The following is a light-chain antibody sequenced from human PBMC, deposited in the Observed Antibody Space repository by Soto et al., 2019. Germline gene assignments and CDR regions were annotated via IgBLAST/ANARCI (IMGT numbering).Light chain of an antibody. J-gene: IGKJ2*01. CDR1: QSVTSAR. Sequence: EIVLTQSPGTLSLSPGERATLSCRASQSVTSARLAWYQQKPGQAPRLLIYGASNRATGIPDRFSGSGSGTYFPLTIPRLAPEDFAVYYCQQYDGSPPHTLGQGTKLEIK. CDR3: QQYDGSPPHT. CDR2: GAS. V-gene: IGKV3-20*01.